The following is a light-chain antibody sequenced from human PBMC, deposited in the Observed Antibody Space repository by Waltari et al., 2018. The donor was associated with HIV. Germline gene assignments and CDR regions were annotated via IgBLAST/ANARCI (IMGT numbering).Light chain of an antibody. CDR2: TTN. CDR3: ALYLGSGIWV. Sequence: QTVVTQEASFSVSPGETVTLPSGLSSGPVPTLSFATWYQQTPGQPPHTLIYTTNTPSSGVPDRFSGSILGNKAALTISRAQAEDECDYHCALYLGSGIWVFGGGTKLTVL. J-gene: IGLJ3*02. V-gene: IGLV8-61*01. CDR1: SGPVPTLSF.